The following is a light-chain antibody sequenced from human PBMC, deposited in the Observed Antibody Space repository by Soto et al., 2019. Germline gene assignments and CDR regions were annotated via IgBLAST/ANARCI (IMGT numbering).Light chain of an antibody. CDR3: QHRYSSPYT. V-gene: IGKV1-39*01. CDR2: AAS. J-gene: IGKJ2*01. Sequence: IQMTQSPSSLSASVGDRVTINCRASQSISSYLNGYQQKPGKAPKLLIYAASRLQIGVLSRFSSSGAGTDFCLTISSQQLEDFATYNCQHRYSSPYTVGQWTKREIK. CDR1: QSISSY.